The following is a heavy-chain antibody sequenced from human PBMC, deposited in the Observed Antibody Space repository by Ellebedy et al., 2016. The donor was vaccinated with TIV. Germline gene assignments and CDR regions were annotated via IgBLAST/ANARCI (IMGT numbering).Heavy chain of an antibody. CDR1: GGSISIYY. J-gene: IGHJ5*02. CDR3: ARHRYSSSWFDP. CDR2: IYYSGST. Sequence: MPSETLSLTCTVSGGSISIYYWSWIRQPPGKGLEWIGYIYYSGSTNYNPSLKSRVTISVDTSKNQFSLKLSSVTAADTAVYYCARHRYSSSWFDPWGQGTLVTVSS. D-gene: IGHD6-13*01. V-gene: IGHV4-59*08.